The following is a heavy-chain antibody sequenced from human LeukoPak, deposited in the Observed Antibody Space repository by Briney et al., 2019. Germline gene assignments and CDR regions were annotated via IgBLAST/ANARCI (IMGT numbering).Heavy chain of an antibody. CDR1: GYTFTSHG. CDR2: ISAYNGNT. Sequence: ASVKVSCKASGYTFTSHGISWVRQAPGQGLEWMGWISAYNGNTHYAQKLQGRVTMTTDTSTSTAYMELRSLRSDDTAVYYCAREVWFGELLWLFDYWGQGTLVTVSS. J-gene: IGHJ4*02. V-gene: IGHV1-18*01. D-gene: IGHD3-10*01. CDR3: AREVWFGELLWLFDY.